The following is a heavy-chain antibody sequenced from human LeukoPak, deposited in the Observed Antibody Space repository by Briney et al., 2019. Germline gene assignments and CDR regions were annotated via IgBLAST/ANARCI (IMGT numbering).Heavy chain of an antibody. CDR1: GGSISSYY. CDR2: IYYSGST. D-gene: IGHD6-19*01. CDR3: ARDRARLVRLPYYYYYGMDV. V-gene: IGHV4-59*01. Sequence: SETLSLTCTVSGGSISSYYWSWIRQPPGKGLEWIGYIYYSGSTNYNPSLKSRVTISVDTSKNQFSLKLSSVTAADTAVYYCARDRARLVRLPYYYYYGMDVWGKGTTVTVSS. J-gene: IGHJ6*04.